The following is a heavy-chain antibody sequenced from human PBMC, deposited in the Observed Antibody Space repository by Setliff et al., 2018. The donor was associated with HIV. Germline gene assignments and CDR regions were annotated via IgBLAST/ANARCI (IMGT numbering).Heavy chain of an antibody. CDR2: VYHTGNS. D-gene: IGHD3-22*01. Sequence: SETLSLTCTVSGGSINRSYWSWIRQSPGKGLEWLGNVYHTGNSHYNPSLKSRVTMSVDTSTSQFSLKLTSVTAADTAVYYCASVFESSAYSYYYGMDVWGQGTTVTVSS. V-gene: IGHV4-59*12. CDR3: ASVFESSAYSYYYGMDV. J-gene: IGHJ6*02. CDR1: GGSINRSY.